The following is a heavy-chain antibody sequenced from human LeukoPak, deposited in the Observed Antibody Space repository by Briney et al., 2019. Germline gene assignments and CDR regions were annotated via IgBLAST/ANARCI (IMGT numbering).Heavy chain of an antibody. CDR1: GFTSSSYW. Sequence: GGSLRLSCAASGFTSSSYWMSWVRQAPGKGLEWVANIKQDGSEKYYVDSVKGRFTISRDNAKNSLYLQMNSLRAEDTAVYYCARGGGATDYWGQGTLVTVSS. CDR2: IKQDGSEK. J-gene: IGHJ4*02. V-gene: IGHV3-7*01. D-gene: IGHD1-26*01. CDR3: ARGGGATDY.